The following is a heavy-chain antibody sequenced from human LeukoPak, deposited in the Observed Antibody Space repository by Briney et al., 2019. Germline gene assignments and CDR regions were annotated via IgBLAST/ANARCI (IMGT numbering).Heavy chain of an antibody. Sequence: GGSLRLSCEAPGLTFSSYWMHWVRQAPGKGLVWVSHINTDGTATTYADSVKGRFTISRDNAKNTLYLQMNSLRAEDTAVYYCVRDTNLSFDYWGQGALVTVSS. CDR3: VRDTNLSFDY. V-gene: IGHV3-74*01. D-gene: IGHD1-14*01. CDR2: INTDGTAT. CDR1: GLTFSSYW. J-gene: IGHJ4*02.